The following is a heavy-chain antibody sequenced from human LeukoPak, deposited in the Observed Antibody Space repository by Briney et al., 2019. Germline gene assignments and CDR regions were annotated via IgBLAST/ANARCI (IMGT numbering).Heavy chain of an antibody. J-gene: IGHJ4*02. CDR2: MNSDGRTT. CDR1: GFTFSSSW. Sequence: GGSLRLSCAASGFTFSSSWMHWVRQAPGKGLIWVSRMNSDGRTTTYADSVKGRFTISRDNAKNTLFLQMNSLTADDTAVYYFVRGLNGNSDSWGQGALVTVSS. V-gene: IGHV3-74*01. D-gene: IGHD2-8*01. CDR3: VRGLNGNSDS.